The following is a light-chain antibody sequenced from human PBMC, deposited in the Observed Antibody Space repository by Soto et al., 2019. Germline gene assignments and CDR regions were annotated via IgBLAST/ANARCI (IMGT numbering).Light chain of an antibody. CDR2: TAS. J-gene: IGKJ4*01. Sequence: DIQMTQSPSSVSASVGDRVTITCRASQAVSRWVAWYQQRPGRTPQLLIHTASTLQSGVPSRFSGSGSGTDFTLTINTLQPEDFATYFCQQAASFPLTLGGGTKVEIK. CDR3: QQAASFPLT. V-gene: IGKV1-12*01. CDR1: QAVSRW.